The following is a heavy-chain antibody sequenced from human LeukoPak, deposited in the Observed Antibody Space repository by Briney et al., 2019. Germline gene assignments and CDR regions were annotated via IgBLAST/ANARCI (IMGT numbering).Heavy chain of an antibody. V-gene: IGHV3-7*01. J-gene: IGHJ4*02. Sequence: AGGSLRLSCAASGFTFSSYWMTWVRRAPGKGLEGVANIKHNGDELNYVDSVEDRFTISRDNAKNSLYLHMTSLRAEDTAVYYCARELRTFGSWGQGTLVTVSS. CDR3: ARELRTFGS. D-gene: IGHD3-16*01. CDR1: GFTFSSYW. CDR2: IKHNGDEL.